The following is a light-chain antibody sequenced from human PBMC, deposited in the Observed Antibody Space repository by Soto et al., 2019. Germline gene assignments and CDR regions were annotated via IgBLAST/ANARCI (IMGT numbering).Light chain of an antibody. CDR3: QQYNHWPHWLT. V-gene: IGKV3-15*01. Sequence: ETLMTQSPVTLSVSPGDTATLSCRGSQRVSNHFAWYQQKPGKAPRLLIYAASTRAAGVPVRFSGSGSETEFTLTIRSLQSEDFALYYCQQYNHWPHWLTFGGGTKMDIK. CDR2: AAS. CDR1: QRVSNH. J-gene: IGKJ4*01.